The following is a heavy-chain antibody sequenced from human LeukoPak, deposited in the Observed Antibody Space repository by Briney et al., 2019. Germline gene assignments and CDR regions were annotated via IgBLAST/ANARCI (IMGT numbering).Heavy chain of an antibody. V-gene: IGHV4-59*01. CDR3: ARDRSHYYDSSGYDY. CDR2: IYYSGST. Sequence: PSETLSLTCAVSGGSISSYYWSWIRQPPGKGLEWIGYIYYSGSTNYNPSLKSRVTISVDTSKNQFSLKLSSVTAADTAVYYCARDRSHYYDSSGYDYWGQGTLVTVSS. D-gene: IGHD3-22*01. CDR1: GGSISSYY. J-gene: IGHJ4*02.